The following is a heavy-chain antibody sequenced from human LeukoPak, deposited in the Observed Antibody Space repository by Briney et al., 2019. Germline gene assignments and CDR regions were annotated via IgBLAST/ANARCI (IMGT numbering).Heavy chain of an antibody. Sequence: SETLSLTCTVSGGSISSSSYYWGWIRQPPGKGLEWIGSIYYSGSTYYNPSLKSRVTISVDTSKNQFSLKLSSVTAADTAVYYCARIRAFGGVIAPGAFDIWGQGTMVTVSS. CDR3: ARIRAFGGVIAPGAFDI. D-gene: IGHD3-16*02. CDR2: IYYSGST. V-gene: IGHV4-39*07. CDR1: GGSISSSSYY. J-gene: IGHJ3*02.